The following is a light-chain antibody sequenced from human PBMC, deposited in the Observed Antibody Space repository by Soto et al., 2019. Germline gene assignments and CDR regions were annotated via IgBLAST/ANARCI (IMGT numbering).Light chain of an antibody. Sequence: QPVLTQPPSVSGAPGQRVTISCTGSSSNIGAGYDVHWYQQLPGTAPKLLIYGNSNRPSGVPDRFSGSKSGTSASLAITGLQTEDEADYYCHSYDSSLSADVFGTGTKLTVL. CDR3: HSYDSSLSADV. J-gene: IGLJ1*01. CDR2: GNS. CDR1: SSNIGAGYD. V-gene: IGLV1-40*01.